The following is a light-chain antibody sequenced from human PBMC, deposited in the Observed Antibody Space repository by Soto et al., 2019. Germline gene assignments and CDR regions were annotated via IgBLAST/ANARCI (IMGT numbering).Light chain of an antibody. J-gene: IGKJ2*01. CDR1: QSITTW. CDR2: GAY. CDR3: QQYYSYPYT. V-gene: IGKV1-5*01. Sequence: DIQMTQSPSTLSASVGERVIITCRASQSITTWLAWYQQRPGKAPKLLIYGAYSLESGVSSRFSGSGSGTEFTLTISSLQPDDFATYYCQQYYSYPYTFGHGTKLEI.